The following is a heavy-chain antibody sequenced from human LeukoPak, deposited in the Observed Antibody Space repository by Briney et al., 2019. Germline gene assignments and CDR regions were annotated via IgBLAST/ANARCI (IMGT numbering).Heavy chain of an antibody. D-gene: IGHD5-12*01. J-gene: IGHJ4*02. CDR2: IYHSGSA. V-gene: IGHV4-38-2*01. Sequence: SETLSLTCAVSGYSISSGYYWGWIRQSPGKGLEWIGSIYHSGSAYYNPSLKSRVTISVDTSKNQFSLKLSSVTAADTAVYYCARHRATPPSHFDYWGQGTLVTVSS. CDR1: GYSISSGYY. CDR3: ARHRATPPSHFDY.